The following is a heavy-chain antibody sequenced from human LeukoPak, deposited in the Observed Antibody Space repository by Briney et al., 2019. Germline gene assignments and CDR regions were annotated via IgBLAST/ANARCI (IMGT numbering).Heavy chain of an antibody. D-gene: IGHD4-23*01. Sequence: ASVKVSCKASGYTLTGYFMHWVRQAPGQGLEWMGWINPKNGDTNYAQNLQGRVTMTRDTSISTAYMELSRLRSDDTAVCYCGRSHGGNSFDYWGQGTLVTVSS. CDR1: GYTLTGYF. V-gene: IGHV1-2*02. CDR2: INPKNGDT. CDR3: GRSHGGNSFDY. J-gene: IGHJ4*02.